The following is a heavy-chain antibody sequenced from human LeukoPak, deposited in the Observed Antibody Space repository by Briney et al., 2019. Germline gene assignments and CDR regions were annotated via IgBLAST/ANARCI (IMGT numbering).Heavy chain of an antibody. CDR2: IYYSGST. D-gene: IGHD2-15*01. Sequence: PSETLSLTCTVSGGSISSSSYYWGWIRQPPGKGLEWIGSIYYSGSTYYNPSLKSRVTISSDTSKNQFSLKLSSVTAADTAVYYCARHVGGCSGGNCYSFGYFDYWGQGTLVTVSS. CDR1: GGSISSSSYY. J-gene: IGHJ4*02. V-gene: IGHV4-39*01. CDR3: ARHVGGCSGGNCYSFGYFDY.